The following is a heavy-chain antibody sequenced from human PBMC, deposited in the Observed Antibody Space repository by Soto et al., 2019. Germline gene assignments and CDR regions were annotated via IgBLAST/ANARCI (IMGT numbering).Heavy chain of an antibody. CDR3: AKSPLWDYYYYMDV. CDR1: GFTVSSYA. V-gene: IGHV3-23*01. D-gene: IGHD2-21*01. Sequence: GGSLRLSCAASGFTVSSYAMSWVRQAPGKGLEWVSAISGSGGSTYYADSVKGRFTISRDNSKNTLYLQMNSLRAEDTAVYYCAKSPLWDYYYYMDVWGKGTTVTVSS. CDR2: ISGSGGST. J-gene: IGHJ6*03.